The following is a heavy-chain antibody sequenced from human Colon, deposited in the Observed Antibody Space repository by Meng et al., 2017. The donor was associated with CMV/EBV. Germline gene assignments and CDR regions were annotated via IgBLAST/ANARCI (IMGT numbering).Heavy chain of an antibody. CDR3: AKREASASLDY. Sequence: GGSLRLSCAASGFTVSSHYMSWVRQAPGKGLEWVAFIRFDAKEQYYSDSVKGRFTISRDNAMSTLYLHMDGLRPDDTAVYYCAKREASASLDYWGQGTLVTVSS. CDR2: IRFDAKEQ. D-gene: IGHD5-24*01. V-gene: IGHV3-30*02. J-gene: IGHJ4*02. CDR1: GFTVSSHY.